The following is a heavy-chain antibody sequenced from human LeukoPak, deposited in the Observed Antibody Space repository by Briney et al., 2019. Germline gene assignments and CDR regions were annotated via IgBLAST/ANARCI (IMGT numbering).Heavy chain of an antibody. D-gene: IGHD5-18*01. CDR1: GGSISSGGYS. Sequence: SQTLSPTCAVSGGSISSGGYSWSWIRQPPGKSLEWIGYIYHNGNTYYSPSLKSRVTISVDRSKNQLSLKLSSVTAADTAKYYCASGGYSYGFDYWGQGTLVTVSS. V-gene: IGHV4-30-2*01. J-gene: IGHJ4*02. CDR2: IYHNGNT. CDR3: ASGGYSYGFDY.